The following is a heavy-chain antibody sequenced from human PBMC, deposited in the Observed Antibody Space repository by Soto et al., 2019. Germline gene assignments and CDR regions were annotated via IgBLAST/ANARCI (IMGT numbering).Heavy chain of an antibody. J-gene: IGHJ4*02. CDR3: AASGYYPSFIDY. Sequence: NPSETLSLTCTVSGGSISSGDYYWSWIRQPPGKGLEWIGYIYYSGSTYYNPSLKSRVTISVDTSKNQFSLKLSSVTAADTAVYYCAASGYYPSFIDYWGQGTLVTVSS. V-gene: IGHV4-30-4*01. CDR1: GGSISSGDYY. D-gene: IGHD3-22*01. CDR2: IYYSGST.